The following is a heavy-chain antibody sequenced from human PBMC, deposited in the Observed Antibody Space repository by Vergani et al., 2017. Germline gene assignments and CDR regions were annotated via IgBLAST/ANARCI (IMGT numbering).Heavy chain of an antibody. Sequence: QVQLQESGPGLVKPSQTLSLTCTVSGGSISSGDYYWSWIRQPPGKGLEWIGYIYYSGSTYYNPSLKSRVTISVDTSKNQFSLNLSSVTAADTAVYYCAREGITMVRGGGWFDPWGQGTLVTVSS. CDR3: AREGITMVRGGGWFDP. CDR2: IYYSGST. CDR1: GGSISSGDYY. V-gene: IGHV4-30-4*08. D-gene: IGHD3-10*01. J-gene: IGHJ5*02.